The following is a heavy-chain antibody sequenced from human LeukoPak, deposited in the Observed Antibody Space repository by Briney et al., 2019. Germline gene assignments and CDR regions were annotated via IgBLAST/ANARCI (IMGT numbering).Heavy chain of an antibody. V-gene: IGHV3-21*01. CDR1: GFTFSSYS. J-gene: IGHJ4*02. Sequence: NPGGSLRLSCAASGFTFSSYSMNWVRQAPGKGLEWVSSISSSSSYIYYADSVKGRFTISRDNAKNSLYLQMNSLRAEDTAVYYCARDQLYVTGTAYWGQGTLVTVSS. CDR3: ARDQLYVTGTAY. D-gene: IGHD1-20*01. CDR2: ISSSSSYI.